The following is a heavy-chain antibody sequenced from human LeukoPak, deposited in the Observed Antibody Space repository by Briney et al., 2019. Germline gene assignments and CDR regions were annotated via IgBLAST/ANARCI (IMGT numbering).Heavy chain of an antibody. CDR1: GGSFSGYY. Sequence: PSETLSLTCVVYGGSFSGYYWSWVRQAPGKGLEWVSAISGSGGSTYYADSVKGRFTISRDNSKNTLYLQMNSLRAEDTAVYYCARRGYCSGGSCYYFDYWGQGTLVTVSS. V-gene: IGHV3-23*01. J-gene: IGHJ4*02. D-gene: IGHD2-15*01. CDR2: ISGSGGST. CDR3: ARRGYCSGGSCYYFDY.